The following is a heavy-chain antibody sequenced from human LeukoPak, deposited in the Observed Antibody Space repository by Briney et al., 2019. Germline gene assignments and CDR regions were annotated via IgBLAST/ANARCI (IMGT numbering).Heavy chain of an antibody. D-gene: IGHD3-22*01. CDR2: ISTGGDI. V-gene: IGHV4-4*08. J-gene: IGHJ4*02. Sequence: SETLSLTCAVSAGSICNSYCSWARQPPGKELEFIGYISTGGDINYSPSLRSRATMSINPSNNQLSLTLTSVATADTAVYFCVRGPGRGYDVELWGQGSLVTVSS. CDR3: VRGPGRGYDVEL. CDR1: AGSICNSY.